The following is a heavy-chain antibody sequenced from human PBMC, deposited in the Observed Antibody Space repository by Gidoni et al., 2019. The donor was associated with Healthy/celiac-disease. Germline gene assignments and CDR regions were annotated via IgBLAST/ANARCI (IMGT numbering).Heavy chain of an antibody. CDR1: GFTVSSNY. Sequence: EVQLVESGGGLVQPGGSLRLSCAASGFTVSSNYMSWVRQAPGKGLEWVSVIYSGGSTYYADSVKGRFTISRHNSKNTLYLQMNSLRAEDTAVYYCASYHPPVSYGSGSYYPGPGMDVWGQGTTVTVSS. CDR2: IYSGGST. J-gene: IGHJ6*02. D-gene: IGHD3-10*01. V-gene: IGHV3-53*04. CDR3: ASYHPPVSYGSGSYYPGPGMDV.